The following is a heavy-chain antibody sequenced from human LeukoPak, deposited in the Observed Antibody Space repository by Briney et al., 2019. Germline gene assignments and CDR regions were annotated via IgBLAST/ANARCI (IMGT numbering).Heavy chain of an antibody. CDR2: IYYSGST. J-gene: IGHJ3*02. D-gene: IGHD6-19*01. Sequence: KPSETLSLTCTVSGGSISSYYWSWLRQPPGKGLEWIGYIYYSGSTNYNPSLKSRVTISVDTSKNQFSLKLSSVTAADTAVYYCATTSYSSGWYAYDAFDIWGQGTMVTVSS. CDR3: ATTSYSSGWYAYDAFDI. V-gene: IGHV4-59*01. CDR1: GGSISSYY.